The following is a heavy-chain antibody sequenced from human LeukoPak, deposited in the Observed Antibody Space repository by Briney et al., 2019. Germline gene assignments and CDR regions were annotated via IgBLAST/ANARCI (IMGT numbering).Heavy chain of an antibody. CDR2: ISYDGNKK. D-gene: IGHD6-19*01. Sequence: GGSLRLSCAASGFTFSSYGMHWVRQAPGKGLEWVSVISYDGNKKYYGDSVRGRFTISRDNSKNTLYLQMNSLRAEDTAVYYCAKDITNIAVSAVGGFDYWGQGTLVTVSS. J-gene: IGHJ4*02. CDR1: GFTFSSYG. V-gene: IGHV3-30*18. CDR3: AKDITNIAVSAVGGFDY.